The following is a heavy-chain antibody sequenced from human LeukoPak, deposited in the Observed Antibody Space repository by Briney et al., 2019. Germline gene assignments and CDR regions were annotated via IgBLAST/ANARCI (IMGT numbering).Heavy chain of an antibody. CDR3: ARARYSDF. CDR2: IKEDGSEK. V-gene: IGHV3-7*01. J-gene: IGHJ4*02. CDR1: GFTFSNYW. Sequence: GGSLRLSCVASGFTFSNYWMTWVRQAPGKGLEWVANIKEDGSEKNYADSVKGRFTISRDNAKNSLYLQMNSLRGEDTAVYYCARARYSDFWGQGILATVSS.